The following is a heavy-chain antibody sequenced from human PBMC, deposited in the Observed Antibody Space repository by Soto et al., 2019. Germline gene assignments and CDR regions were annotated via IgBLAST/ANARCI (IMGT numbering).Heavy chain of an antibody. CDR1: GGSISSGGYY. J-gene: IGHJ4*01. CDR2: ISSSGST. Sequence: QVQLQESGPGLVQPSQTLALTCTVSGGSISSGGYYWGWIRQHPGTVLEWIGHISSSGSTYYNTSLQSRVTISVVTSRNHFSLIVNSVTASDTAVYYCARGVLHWGQGTLVTVSS. CDR3: ARGVLH. V-gene: IGHV4-31*03.